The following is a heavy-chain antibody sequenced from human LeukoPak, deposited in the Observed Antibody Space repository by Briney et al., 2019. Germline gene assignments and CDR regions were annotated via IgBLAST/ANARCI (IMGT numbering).Heavy chain of an antibody. CDR2: INYSGST. Sequence: SETLSLTCTVSGGSIIGSTSYWGWIRQPPGKGLDWIGIINYSGSTYYNPSLRSRVTISIDTSKNQFSLKLNSVTASDTAVYYCARGYDYWGQGTLVTVSS. CDR3: ARGYDY. D-gene: IGHD3-22*01. V-gene: IGHV4-39*01. CDR1: GGSIIGSTSY. J-gene: IGHJ4*02.